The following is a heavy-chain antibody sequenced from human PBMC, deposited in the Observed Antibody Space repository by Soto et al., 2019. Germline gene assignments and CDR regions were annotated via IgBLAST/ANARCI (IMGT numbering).Heavy chain of an antibody. D-gene: IGHD5-12*01. Sequence: ASVKVSCKASGGTFSSYAISWVRQAPGQGLEWMGGIIPIFGTANYAQKFQGRVTITADESTSTAYMELSSLRSEDTAVYYCARTSLNSGYEPYYYYGMDVWGQGTTVTVSS. CDR1: GGTFSSYA. J-gene: IGHJ6*02. CDR2: IIPIFGTA. V-gene: IGHV1-69*13. CDR3: ARTSLNSGYEPYYYYGMDV.